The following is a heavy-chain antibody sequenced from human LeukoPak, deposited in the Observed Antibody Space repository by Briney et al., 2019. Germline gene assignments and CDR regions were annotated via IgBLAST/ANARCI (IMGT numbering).Heavy chain of an antibody. V-gene: IGHV4-4*02. J-gene: IGHJ4*02. Sequence: SGTLSLTCAVSGGSISSSNWWSWVRQPPGKGLEWIGEINHSGSTNYNPSLKSRVTISVDTSKNQFSLKLSSVTAADTAVYYCARHFSDFWSGIGGNGGGIDYWGQGTLVTVSS. CDR1: GGSISSSNW. D-gene: IGHD3-3*01. CDR2: INHSGST. CDR3: ARHFSDFWSGIGGNGGGIDY.